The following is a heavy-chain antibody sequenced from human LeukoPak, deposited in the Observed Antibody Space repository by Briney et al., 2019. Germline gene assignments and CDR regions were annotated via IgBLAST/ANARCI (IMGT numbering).Heavy chain of an antibody. J-gene: IGHJ4*02. CDR1: GGSFSGYY. V-gene: IGHV4-34*01. CDR2: IYYSGST. CDR3: ARLLEWLSYFDY. D-gene: IGHD3-3*01. Sequence: PSETLSLTCAVYGGSFSGYYWSWIRQPPGKGLEWIGSIYYSGSTYYNPSLKSRVTISVDTSKNQFSLKLSSVTAADTAVYYCARLLEWLSYFDYWDQGTLVTVSS.